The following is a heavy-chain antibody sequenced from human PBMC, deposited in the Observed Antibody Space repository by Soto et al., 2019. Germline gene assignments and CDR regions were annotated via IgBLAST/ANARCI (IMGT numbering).Heavy chain of an antibody. CDR2: VWFDGSIQ. D-gene: IGHD1-1*01. CDR3: ARVDFGGNEYYFEY. CDR1: GFTFSDYG. Sequence: GRSLRLSCVASGFTFSDYGIHLVRQAPDKGLEWVAVVWFDGSIQYYGDSVKGRFTISRDNSNNTVDLQMNNLRAEDTAVYYCARVDFGGNEYYFEYWGEGTQVTVSS. J-gene: IGHJ4*02. V-gene: IGHV3-33*01.